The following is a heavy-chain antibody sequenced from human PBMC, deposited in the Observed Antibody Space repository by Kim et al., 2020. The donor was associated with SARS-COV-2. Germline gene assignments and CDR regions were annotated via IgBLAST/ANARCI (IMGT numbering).Heavy chain of an antibody. V-gene: IGHV3-48*04. Sequence: GGSLRLSCAASGFTFSSYSMNWVRQAPGKGLEWVSSISSSSSTIYYADSVKSRFITSRDNAKNSLYLQMNSLRAEDTAVYYCAREQLAYCGGDCYTYYFQTWGQGNLLTVSS. J-gene: IGHJ5*02. CDR3: AREQLAYCGGDCYTYYFQT. CDR1: GFTFSSYS. CDR2: ISSSSSTI. D-gene: IGHD2-21*02.